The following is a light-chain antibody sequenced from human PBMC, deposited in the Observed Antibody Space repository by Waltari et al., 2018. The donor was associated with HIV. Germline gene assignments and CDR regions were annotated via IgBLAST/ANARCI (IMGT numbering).Light chain of an antibody. Sequence: SYELTQPPSVSVSPGQTARIPCSGDALPKQYAYWYQQKPGQAPVLAIDKDTERPSGIPERFSGSSSGTTVTLTISGVQAEDEADYYCQSADSSGTVVFGGGTKLTVL. J-gene: IGLJ2*01. V-gene: IGLV3-25*03. CDR2: KDT. CDR1: ALPKQY. CDR3: QSADSSGTVV.